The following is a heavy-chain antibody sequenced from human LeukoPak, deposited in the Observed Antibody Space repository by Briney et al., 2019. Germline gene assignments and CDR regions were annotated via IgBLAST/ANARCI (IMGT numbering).Heavy chain of an antibody. CDR2: IITILGKT. D-gene: IGHD1-26*01. J-gene: IGHJ4*02. CDR1: GGSFTFHS. Sequence: GSSVKVSCKASGGSFTFHSISWVRQVPGQGLEWMGRIITILGKTNYAQIFQGRVTITADISSSTAYMELSRLTSEDTAVYYCAIEERGAIGYWGQGTLVTVSS. CDR3: AIEERGAIGY. V-gene: IGHV1-69*02.